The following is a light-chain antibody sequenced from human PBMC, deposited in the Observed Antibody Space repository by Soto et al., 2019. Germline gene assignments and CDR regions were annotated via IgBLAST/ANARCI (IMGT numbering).Light chain of an antibody. J-gene: IGLJ1*01. V-gene: IGLV1-51*02. CDR3: GTWDSSLSVFV. CDR2: EDN. CDR1: SSKIGKKY. Sequence: QSVLTQPPSVSAAPGQKVTFSCSGSSSKIGKKYVSWYQQVPGTAPKLLIYEDNKRRSGIPDRFSGSKSGTSATLGITGLQTGDEADYYCGTWDSSLSVFVFGTGTKV.